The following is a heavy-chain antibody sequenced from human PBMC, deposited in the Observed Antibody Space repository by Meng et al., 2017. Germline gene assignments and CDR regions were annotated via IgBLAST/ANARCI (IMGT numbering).Heavy chain of an antibody. Sequence: SSRASVGTSISITISWVRQAPGQGLEWMGGIIPIFGTANYAQKFQGRVTITADESTSTAYMELSSLRSEDTAVYYCARDDYSNYLPFDYWGQGTLVTVFS. J-gene: IGHJ4*02. CDR1: VGTSISIT. D-gene: IGHD4-11*01. CDR3: ARDDYSNYLPFDY. CDR2: IIPIFGTA. V-gene: IGHV1-69*01.